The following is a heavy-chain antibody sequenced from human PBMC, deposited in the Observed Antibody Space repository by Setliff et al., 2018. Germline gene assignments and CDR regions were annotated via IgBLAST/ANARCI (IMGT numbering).Heavy chain of an antibody. J-gene: IGHJ6*03. D-gene: IGHD3-3*01. Sequence: SVKVSCKASGGTFNNYAISWVRQAPGQGLKWMGGIIPIFGTTKYAQKFQGRVTITADESTSTAYMELSSLGSEDTAVYYCARESGSPRYMDVWGNGTTVTVSS. CDR3: ARESGSPRYMDV. CDR1: GGTFNNYA. V-gene: IGHV1-69*13. CDR2: IIPIFGTT.